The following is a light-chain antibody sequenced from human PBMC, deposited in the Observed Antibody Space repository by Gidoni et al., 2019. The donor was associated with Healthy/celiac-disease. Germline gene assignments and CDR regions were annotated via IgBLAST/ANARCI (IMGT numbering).Light chain of an antibody. V-gene: IGKV3-11*01. CDR1: QSVSSY. CDR3: QQRSNWPPT. J-gene: IGKJ5*01. CDR2: DAS. Sequence: IVLTQSPATLSLSPGERATLSCRASQSVSSYLAWYQQKPGQAPRLLIYDASNRATGIPARFSGSGSGTDFTLTISSLEPEDFAVYYCQQRSNWPPTFXXXTRLEIK.